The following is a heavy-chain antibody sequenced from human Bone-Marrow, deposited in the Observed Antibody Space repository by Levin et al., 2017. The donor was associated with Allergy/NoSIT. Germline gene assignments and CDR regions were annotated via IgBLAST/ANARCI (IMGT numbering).Heavy chain of an antibody. J-gene: IGHJ4*02. CDR1: GGSFSDFY. Sequence: SQTLSLTCAVYGGSFSDFYWTWVRQPPGKGLEWIGQINHSGSTNYNPSLKSRVTMSVDMSKNQFTLKLTSVTAADTAVYSCARGGAWVVVAGRLDYWGQGSLVTVSS. V-gene: IGHV4-34*01. CDR2: INHSGST. CDR3: ARGGAWVVVAGRLDY. D-gene: IGHD6-19*01.